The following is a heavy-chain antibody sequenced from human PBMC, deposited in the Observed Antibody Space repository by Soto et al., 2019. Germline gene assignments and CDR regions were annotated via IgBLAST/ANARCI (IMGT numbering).Heavy chain of an antibody. CDR3: ARGGGSGSYYEIGYYYYYYGMDV. D-gene: IGHD3-10*01. CDR2: IIPIFGTA. Sequence: SVKVSCKASGGTFSSYAISWVRQAPGQGLEWMGGIIPIFGTANYAQKFQGRVTITADESTSTAYMELSSLRSEDTAVYYCARGGGSGSYYEIGYYYYYYGMDVWGQGTTVTVPS. V-gene: IGHV1-69*13. J-gene: IGHJ6*02. CDR1: GGTFSSYA.